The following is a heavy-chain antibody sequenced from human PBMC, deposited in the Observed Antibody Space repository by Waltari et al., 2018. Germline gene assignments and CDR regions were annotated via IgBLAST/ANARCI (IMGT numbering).Heavy chain of an antibody. CDR2: IYYSGST. Sequence: QVQLQESGPGLVKPSQTLSLTCPVSGGSIRSGGYSWSWIRQHPGKGLEWIGYIYYSGSTYYNPSLKSLVTISVDTSKNQFSLKLSSGTDAEKAVDYWARAPRYYDSSGYKTSHFDYWGQGTLVTVSS. J-gene: IGHJ4*02. V-gene: IGHV4-31*01. CDR3: ARAPRYYDSSGYKTSHFDY. D-gene: IGHD3-22*01. CDR1: GGSIRSGGYS.